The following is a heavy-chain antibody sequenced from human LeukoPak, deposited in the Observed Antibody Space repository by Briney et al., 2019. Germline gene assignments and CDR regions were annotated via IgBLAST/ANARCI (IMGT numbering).Heavy chain of an antibody. Sequence: GGSLRLSCAASGFTFDNYAMSWVRQTPGKGLEWVSGTNWDGGRTGYADSVKGRFTISRDNAKNSLYLQMNSLRVEDTAMYYCARDGLRRPPTPYCGGDCPLDYWGQGTLVSVSS. CDR3: ARDGLRRPPTPYCGGDCPLDY. J-gene: IGHJ4*02. CDR2: TNWDGGRT. D-gene: IGHD2-21*02. CDR1: GFTFDNYA. V-gene: IGHV3-20*04.